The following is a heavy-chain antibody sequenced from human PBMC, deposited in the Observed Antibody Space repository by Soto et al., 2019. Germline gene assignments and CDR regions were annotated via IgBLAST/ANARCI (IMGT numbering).Heavy chain of an antibody. CDR1: GGSFSGYY. D-gene: IGHD3-10*01. Sequence: SETLSLTCAVYGGSFSGYYWSWIRQPPGKGLEWIGEINHSGSTNYNPSLKSRVTISVDTSKNQFSLKLSSVTAAGTAVYYCARQVWFGEEAYYYYYYGMDVWGQGTTVTVSS. CDR3: ARQVWFGEEAYYYYYYGMDV. CDR2: INHSGST. V-gene: IGHV4-34*01. J-gene: IGHJ6*02.